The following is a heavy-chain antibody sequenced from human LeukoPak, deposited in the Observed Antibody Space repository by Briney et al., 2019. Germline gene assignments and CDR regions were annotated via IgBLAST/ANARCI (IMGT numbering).Heavy chain of an antibody. D-gene: IGHD6-25*01. J-gene: IGHJ4*02. CDR1: GGSISSYY. Sequence: SETLSLTCTVSGGSISSYYWSWIRQPPGKGLEWIGYIYYTGSTKYNPSLKSRVTISVDTSKIQFSLKLGSVTAADTAVYYCARTGYSSAPPHYWGQGTLVTVSS. CDR3: ARTGYSSAPPHY. V-gene: IGHV4-59*01. CDR2: IYYTGST.